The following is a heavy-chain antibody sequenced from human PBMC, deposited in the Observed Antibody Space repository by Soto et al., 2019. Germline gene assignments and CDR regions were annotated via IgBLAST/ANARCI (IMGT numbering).Heavy chain of an antibody. CDR1: GFTFSSYA. D-gene: IGHD4-17*01. CDR3: AKDSLKNVYGDSLDY. J-gene: IGHJ4*02. V-gene: IGHV3-23*01. CDR2: ISGSGGST. Sequence: EVQLLESGGGLVQPGGSLRLSCAASGFTFSSYAMSWVRQAPGKGLEGVSAISGSGGSTYYADSVKGRFTISRDNSKITLYLQMNSLRAEDTAVYYCAKDSLKNVYGDSLDYWGQGTLVTVSS.